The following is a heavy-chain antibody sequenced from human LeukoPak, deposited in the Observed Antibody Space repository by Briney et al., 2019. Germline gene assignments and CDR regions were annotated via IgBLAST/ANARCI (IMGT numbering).Heavy chain of an antibody. CDR3: ARVDYGAFDI. CDR2: IYYSGST. V-gene: IGHV4-61*01. Sequence: SETLSLTCTVSGGSFSSGSYYWSWIRQPPGKGLEWIGYIYYSGSTNYNPSLKSRVTISVDASKNQFSLKLSSVTAADTAVYYCARVDYGAFDIWGQGTMVTVSS. J-gene: IGHJ3*02. D-gene: IGHD4-17*01. CDR1: GGSFSSGSYY.